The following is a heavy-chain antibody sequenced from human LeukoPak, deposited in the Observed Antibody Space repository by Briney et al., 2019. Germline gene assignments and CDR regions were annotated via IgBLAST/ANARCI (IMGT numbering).Heavy chain of an antibody. V-gene: IGHV1-18*01. CDR2: ISGYNGNR. D-gene: IGHD3-9*01. Sequence: ASVKVSCKASGYTFSNYGITWVRQAPGQGLEWMGWISGYNGNRNYAQKFQGRVTMTTDTSTSTANMELRSLRSDDTAVYYCARVNVRYFDYWGQGTLVTVSS. J-gene: IGHJ4*02. CDR3: ARVNVRYFDY. CDR1: GYTFSNYG.